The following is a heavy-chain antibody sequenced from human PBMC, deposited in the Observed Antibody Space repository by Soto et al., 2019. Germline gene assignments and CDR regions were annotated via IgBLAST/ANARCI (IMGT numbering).Heavy chain of an antibody. CDR3: ARDRWGGRYYYYYGMDV. V-gene: IGHV3-21*01. D-gene: IGHD1-26*01. Sequence: PGGSLRLSCAASGFTFSSYSMNWVRQAPGKGLEWVSSISSSSSYIYYADSVKGRFTISRDNAKNSLYLQMNSLRAEDTAVYYCARDRWGGRYYYYYGMDVWGQGTTVTVSS. CDR1: GFTFSSYS. J-gene: IGHJ6*02. CDR2: ISSSSSYI.